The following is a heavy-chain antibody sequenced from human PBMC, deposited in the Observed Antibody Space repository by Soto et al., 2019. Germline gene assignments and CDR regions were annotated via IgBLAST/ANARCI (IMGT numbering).Heavy chain of an antibody. CDR1: GGSIGGVGYS. CDR2: MYHSGTF. J-gene: IGHJ5*02. Sequence: TSETLSLTCAVSGGSIGGVGYSWSWIRQPPGGGLEWIGYMYHSGTFLKSPSLKTRLTMSLDMSKNQFSLTLNSMTAADTAVYYCARAQFYAGSGNYNNLRFDAWGKGIQVTVSS. D-gene: IGHD3-10*01. V-gene: IGHV4-30-2*01. CDR3: ARAQFYAGSGNYNNLRFDA.